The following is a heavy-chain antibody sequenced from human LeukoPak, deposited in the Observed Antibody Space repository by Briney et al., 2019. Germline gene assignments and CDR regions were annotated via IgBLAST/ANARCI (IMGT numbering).Heavy chain of an antibody. D-gene: IGHD2-2*01. J-gene: IGHJ4*02. CDR3: ARVMGRYCSSTSCYVDY. CDR1: GITFSNYA. V-gene: IGHV3-30*04. CDR2: ISYDGSNK. Sequence: PGGSLRLSCAASGITFSNYAMHWVRQAPGKGPEWVAVISYDGSNKYYADSVKGRFTISRDNSKNTLYLQMNSLRAEDTAVYYCARVMGRYCSSTSCYVDYWGQGTLVTVSS.